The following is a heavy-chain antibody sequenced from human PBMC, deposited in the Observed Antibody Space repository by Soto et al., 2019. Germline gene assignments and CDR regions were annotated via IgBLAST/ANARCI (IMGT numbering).Heavy chain of an antibody. CDR3: ARGPYDFWSGYYLYYYYDMDV. V-gene: IGHV1-46*01. CDR1: GYTFTSHY. D-gene: IGHD3-3*01. J-gene: IGHJ6*03. Sequence: ASLKVSCKASGYTFTSHYMHWVRQAPGQGLEWMGPINPIGAYTAYAQKFQGRVTMTRNTSTSTAYMELSSLRSEDTAVYYCARGPYDFWSGYYLYYYYDMDVWGKGTTVTSP. CDR2: INPIGAYT.